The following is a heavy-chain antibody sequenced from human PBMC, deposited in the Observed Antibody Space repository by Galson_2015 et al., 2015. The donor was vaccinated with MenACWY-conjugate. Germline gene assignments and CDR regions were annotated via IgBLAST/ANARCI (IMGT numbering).Heavy chain of an antibody. Sequence: LRLSCAASGFTFDDYAMHWVRQVPGEGLEWVSGISWDRSSIAYADSVKGRFTISRDNAKNSLYLQMNSLRAEDTALYYCAKDSQGGLGDAFDIWGQGTMVTVSS. CDR3: AKDSQGGLGDAFDI. V-gene: IGHV3-9*01. J-gene: IGHJ3*02. D-gene: IGHD3-16*01. CDR1: GFTFDDYA. CDR2: ISWDRSSI.